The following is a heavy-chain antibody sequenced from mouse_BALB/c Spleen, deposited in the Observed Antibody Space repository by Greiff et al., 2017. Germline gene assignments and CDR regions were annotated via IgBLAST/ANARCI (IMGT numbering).Heavy chain of an antibody. D-gene: IGHD1-1*01. V-gene: IGHV1-82*01. J-gene: IGHJ4*01. CDR1: GYAFSSSW. CDR3: ARWITTVMDY. CDR2: IYPGDGDT. Sequence: VQLVESGPELVKPGASVKISCKASGYAFSSSWMNWVKQRPGQGLEWIGRIYPGDGDTNYNGKFKGKATLTADKSSSTAYMQLSSLTSVDSAVYFCARWITTVMDYWGQGTSVTVSS.